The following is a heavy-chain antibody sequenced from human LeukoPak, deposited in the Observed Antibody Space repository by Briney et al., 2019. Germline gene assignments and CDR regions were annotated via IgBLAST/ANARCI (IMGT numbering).Heavy chain of an antibody. D-gene: IGHD5-12*01. CDR3: ARHRDIGYYYYGMDV. CDR1: GGSITGYY. Sequence: SETLSLTCTVSGGSITGYYWSWIRQPPGKGLEWIGYIYYSGSTNYNPSLKSRLTISVDTSKNQFPLKLSSVTAADTAVYYCARHRDIGYYYYGMDVWGQGTTVTVSS. J-gene: IGHJ6*02. V-gene: IGHV4-59*08. CDR2: IYYSGST.